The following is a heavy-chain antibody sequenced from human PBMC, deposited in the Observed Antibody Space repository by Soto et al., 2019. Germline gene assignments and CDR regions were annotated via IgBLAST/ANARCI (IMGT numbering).Heavy chain of an antibody. CDR3: AKDMYSIRIFGVVGRHYYGMDV. D-gene: IGHD3-3*01. V-gene: IGHV3-43D*04. CDR1: GFTFDDYA. CDR2: ISWDGGST. Sequence: GGSLRLSCAASGFTFDDYAMHWVRQAPGKGLEWVSLISWDGGSTYYADSVKGRFTISRDNSKNSLYLQMNSLRAEDTALYYCAKDMYSIRIFGVVGRHYYGMDVWGQGTTVTVSS. J-gene: IGHJ6*02.